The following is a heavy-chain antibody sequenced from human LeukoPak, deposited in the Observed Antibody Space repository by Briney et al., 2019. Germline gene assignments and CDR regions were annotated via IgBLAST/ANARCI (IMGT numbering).Heavy chain of an antibody. Sequence: GESLQISCKGSGYSFTSYWIGWVRQMPGKGLEWMGIIYPGDSDARYSPSFQGQVTISADKSISTAYLQWSSLKASDTAMYYCARRVDIVVVPAEIWFDPWGQGTLVTVSS. CDR3: ARRVDIVVVPAEIWFDP. V-gene: IGHV5-51*01. J-gene: IGHJ5*02. D-gene: IGHD2-2*01. CDR1: GYSFTSYW. CDR2: IYPGDSDA.